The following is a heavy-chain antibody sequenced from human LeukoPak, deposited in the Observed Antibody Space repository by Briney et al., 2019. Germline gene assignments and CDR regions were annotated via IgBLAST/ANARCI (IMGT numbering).Heavy chain of an antibody. CDR3: ARFIRGYSYGAFDY. D-gene: IGHD5-18*01. CDR2: INWNGGST. CDR1: GFTFSSYE. V-gene: IGHV3-20*04. J-gene: IGHJ4*02. Sequence: PGGSLRLSCAASGFTFSSYEMNWVRQAPGKGLEWVSSINWNGGSTGYADSVKGRFTISRDKAKNSLYLQMNSLRAEDTALYYCARFIRGYSYGAFDYWGQGTLVTVSS.